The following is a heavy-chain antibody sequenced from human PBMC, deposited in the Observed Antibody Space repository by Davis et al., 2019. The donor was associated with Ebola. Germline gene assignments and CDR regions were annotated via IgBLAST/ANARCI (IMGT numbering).Heavy chain of an antibody. J-gene: IGHJ4*02. D-gene: IGHD2/OR15-2a*01. V-gene: IGHV4-59*01. Sequence: MPSETLSLTCTVFGGSISDYYWSWMRQPPGEGLEWIGYIHFSGTTKYSPSLNSRVTISKDTSKNQFSLKLSSVTAADTAVYYCVRSEWNSATWGQGTLVTVSS. CDR2: IHFSGTT. CDR1: GGSISDYY. CDR3: VRSEWNSAT.